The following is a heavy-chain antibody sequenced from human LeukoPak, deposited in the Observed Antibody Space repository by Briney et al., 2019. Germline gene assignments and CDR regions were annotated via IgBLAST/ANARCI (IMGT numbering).Heavy chain of an antibody. D-gene: IGHD6-6*01. CDR2: ISPSGNT. J-gene: IGHJ2*01. V-gene: IGHV4-4*07. CDR1: SDSISTHS. CDR3: ARRPYWYFDL. Sequence: SETLSLTCSVSSDSISTHSWSWIRQPAGKRLEWIGHISPSGNTNYNPSLKSRVTMSVDTSKNHFSLKLSSVTAADTAVYYCARRPYWYFDLWGRGTLVTVSS.